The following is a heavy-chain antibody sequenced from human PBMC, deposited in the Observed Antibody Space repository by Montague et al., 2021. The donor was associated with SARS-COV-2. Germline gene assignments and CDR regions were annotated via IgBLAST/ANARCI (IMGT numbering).Heavy chain of an antibody. D-gene: IGHD2-21*01. CDR3: ARQDAWAYCGDECYRGWFDS. J-gene: IGHJ5*01. V-gene: IGHV4-59*01. Sequence: SETLSLTCTVSFGSTSTYYWSWIRQPPGKGLEWIGFIFYNGSTKYNPSLKRRVSISLDTSKNQFSLKLSSVTAADTAVYYCARQDAWAYCGDECYRGWFDSWGQGTLVTVSS. CDR2: IFYNGST. CDR1: FGSTSTYY.